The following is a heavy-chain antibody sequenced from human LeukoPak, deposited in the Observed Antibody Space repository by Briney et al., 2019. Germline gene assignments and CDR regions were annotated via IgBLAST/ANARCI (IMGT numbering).Heavy chain of an antibody. CDR3: ATGANYQWPV. CDR1: GFTFSDYG. D-gene: IGHD6-19*01. Sequence: GGSLRLSCAASGFTFSDYGMSWVRQAPGKGLEWVSHISSGRSVMNYADSVKGRFTISRDNGKNSVYLQMNSLRDEDTAVYFCATGANYQWPVWGQGTLVTVSS. J-gene: IGHJ4*02. V-gene: IGHV3-48*02. CDR2: ISSGRSVM.